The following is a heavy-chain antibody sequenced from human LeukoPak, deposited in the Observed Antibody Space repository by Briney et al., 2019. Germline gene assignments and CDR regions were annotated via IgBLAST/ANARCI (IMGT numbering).Heavy chain of an antibody. Sequence: PGGSLRLSCAASRFAFSTYWMSWVRQAPGKGLEWVANIKEDGSEKYYVDSVKGRFTIYRDNAKNSLYLQMNRLRAEDTAVYYCAGDSPGSSRFYHYYGLDVWGQGTTVTVSS. CDR1: RFAFSTYW. CDR2: IKEDGSEK. D-gene: IGHD6-6*01. CDR3: AGDSPGSSRFYHYYGLDV. V-gene: IGHV3-7*05. J-gene: IGHJ6*02.